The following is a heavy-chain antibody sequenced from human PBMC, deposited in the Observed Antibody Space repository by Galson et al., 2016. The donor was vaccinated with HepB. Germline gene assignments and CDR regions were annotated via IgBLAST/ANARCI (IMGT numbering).Heavy chain of an antibody. CDR1: GGSVSSPSYY. CDR2: VYYNGRT. V-gene: IGHV4-61*01. Sequence: SETLSLTCTVSGGSVSSPSYYWTWIRQPPGKGLEWIGYVYYNGRTKYNPSPERRVTMSVDTSRNQFSLNLNSVRAADTAVYYCAREVGFDVFAMDGWGQGTTVTVSS. CDR3: AREVGFDVFAMDG. D-gene: IGHD1-26*01. J-gene: IGHJ6*02.